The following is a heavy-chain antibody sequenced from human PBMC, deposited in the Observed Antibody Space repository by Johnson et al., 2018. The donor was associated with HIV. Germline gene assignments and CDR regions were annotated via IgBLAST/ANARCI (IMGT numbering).Heavy chain of an antibody. V-gene: IGHV3-74*03. J-gene: IGHJ3*01. CDR1: GFAFRTYW. Sequence: EKLVESGGGLIQPGGSLRLSCAASGFAFRTYWMVWVRQVPGKRPVWAARIYNDGSRTTYADSVRGRFTISRDNAKYTVDLQMNSLRVEDTAVYYCAKVDCGGDTCAGYDPFDLWGQGTLVTVSS. CDR2: IYNDGSRT. D-gene: IGHD2-21*01. CDR3: AKVDCGGDTCAGYDPFDL.